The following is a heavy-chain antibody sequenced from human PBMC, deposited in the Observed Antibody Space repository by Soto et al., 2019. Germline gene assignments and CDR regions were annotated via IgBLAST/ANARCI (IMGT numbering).Heavy chain of an antibody. Sequence: QVQLVESGGDVVQPGRSLRLSCAASGFTFSSYCMHWVRQAPGKGLEWVAVISYDGSVKYYADSVKGRFTISRDNSKNTLYLQMNSLRAEDTAVYYCAGEVASGYWGQGTLVTVSS. CDR2: ISYDGSVK. D-gene: IGHD2-21*01. CDR3: AGEVASGY. J-gene: IGHJ4*02. CDR1: GFTFSSYC. V-gene: IGHV3-30*03.